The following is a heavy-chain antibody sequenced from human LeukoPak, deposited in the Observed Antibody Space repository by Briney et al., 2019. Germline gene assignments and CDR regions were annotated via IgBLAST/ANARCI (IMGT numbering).Heavy chain of an antibody. Sequence: PSETLSLTCTVSGGSISSYYWSWIRQPAGKGLEWIGRIYTSGSTNYNPSLKSRVTMSVDTSKNQFSLKLSSVTAADTAVYYCARPRQRRPNRGAFDIWGQGTMVTVSS. V-gene: IGHV4-4*07. J-gene: IGHJ3*02. D-gene: IGHD1-1*01. CDR3: ARPRQRRPNRGAFDI. CDR1: GGSISSYY. CDR2: IYTSGST.